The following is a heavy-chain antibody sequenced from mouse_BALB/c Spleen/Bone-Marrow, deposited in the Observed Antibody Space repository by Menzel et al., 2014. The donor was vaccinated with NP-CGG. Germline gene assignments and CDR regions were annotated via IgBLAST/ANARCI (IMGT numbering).Heavy chain of an antibody. V-gene: IGHV14-3*02. CDR2: IDPANGNT. CDR1: GFNIKDTY. CDR3: AYYRYDEGGFAF. D-gene: IGHD2-14*01. Sequence: EVQLQQSGAELVKPGASVKLSCTASGFNIKDTYMRWVKQRPEQGLEWIVGIDPANGNTKYDPKFQGEATITADTSSNTAYLQLSSLTSEDTAVYYCAYYRYDEGGFAFWGQGTLVTVSA. J-gene: IGHJ3*01.